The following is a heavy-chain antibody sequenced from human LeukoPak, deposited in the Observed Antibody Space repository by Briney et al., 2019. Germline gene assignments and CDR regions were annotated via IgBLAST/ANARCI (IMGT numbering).Heavy chain of an antibody. CDR3: AKLSDYYDSSGYSDY. D-gene: IGHD3-22*01. V-gene: IGHV3-21*01. CDR2: ISSSGSYI. J-gene: IGHJ4*02. CDR1: GFTFSTYS. Sequence: PGGSLRLSWAASGFTFSTYSMNWVRQAPGKGLEWVSSISSSGSYIYYADSVKGRFTISRDNAKNSLYLQMNSLRADDTAVYYCAKLSDYYDSSGYSDYWGQGTLVTVSS.